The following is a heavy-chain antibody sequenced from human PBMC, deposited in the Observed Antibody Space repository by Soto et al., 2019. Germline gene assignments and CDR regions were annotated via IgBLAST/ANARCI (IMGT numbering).Heavy chain of an antibody. J-gene: IGHJ3*02. CDR2: IIPILGIA. V-gene: IGHV1-69*04. CDR1: GGTFSSYT. D-gene: IGHD6-6*01. CDR3: ARDTAARPTNDAFDI. Sequence: SVKVSCKASGGTFSSYTISWVRQAPGQGLEWMGRIIPILGIANYAQKFQGRVTITADKSTSTAYMELSSLRSEDTVVYYCARDTAARPTNDAFDIWGQGTMVTVSS.